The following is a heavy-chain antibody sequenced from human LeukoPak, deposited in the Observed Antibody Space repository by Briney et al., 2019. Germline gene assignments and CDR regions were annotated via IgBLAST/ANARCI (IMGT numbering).Heavy chain of an antibody. J-gene: IGHJ3*02. CDR1: GGSISSSSYY. CDR2: TYTSGST. V-gene: IGHV4-61*02. Sequence: PSETLSLTCTVSGGSISSSSYYWSWIRQPAGKGLEWIGRTYTSGSTNYNPSLKSRVTISVDTSKNQFSLKLSSVTAADTAVYYCARDGPLRTTAFDIWGQGTMVTVSS. CDR3: ARDGPLRTTAFDI. D-gene: IGHD4-11*01.